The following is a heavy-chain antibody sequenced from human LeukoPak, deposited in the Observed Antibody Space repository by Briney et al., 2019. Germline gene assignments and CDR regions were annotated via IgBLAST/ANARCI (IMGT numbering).Heavy chain of an antibody. CDR2: ISYDGSNK. Sequence: PGGSLRLSCAASGFTFSIYGMHWVRQAPGKGLEWVAVISYDGSNKYYADSVKGRFTISRDNSKNTLYLQMNSLRAEDTAVYYCAKDLDIDYGENYYYYYGMDVWGQGTTVTVSS. CDR1: GFTFSIYG. V-gene: IGHV3-30*18. J-gene: IGHJ6*02. CDR3: AKDLDIDYGENYYYYYGMDV. D-gene: IGHD4-17*01.